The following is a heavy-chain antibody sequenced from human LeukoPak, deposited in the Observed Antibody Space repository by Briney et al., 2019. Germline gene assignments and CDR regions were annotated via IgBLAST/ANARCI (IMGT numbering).Heavy chain of an antibody. Sequence: SETLSLTCTVSSGSISSSSYYWGWIRQPPGKGLEWIGSIYYSGSTYYNPSLKSRVTISVDTSKNQFSLKLSSVTAADTAVYYCATSSAYYYYMDVWGKGTTVTVSS. D-gene: IGHD3-10*01. CDR2: IYYSGST. CDR3: ATSSAYYYYMDV. CDR1: SGSISSSSYY. V-gene: IGHV4-39*07. J-gene: IGHJ6*03.